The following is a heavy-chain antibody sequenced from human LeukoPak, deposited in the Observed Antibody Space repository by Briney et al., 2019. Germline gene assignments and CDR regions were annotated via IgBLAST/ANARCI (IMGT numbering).Heavy chain of an antibody. CDR3: AYSISSPADYYYYMDV. Sequence: ASVKVSCKASGYISKSSGLSWVRQAPGQGLEWMGWISTYNGNTKFAQRLQGRVTMTTDTSTKTAYIELRSLRSDDTAVYYCAYSISSPADYYYYMDVWGKGTKVTVSS. CDR1: GYISKSSG. CDR2: ISTYNGNT. D-gene: IGHD6-6*01. V-gene: IGHV1-18*01. J-gene: IGHJ6*03.